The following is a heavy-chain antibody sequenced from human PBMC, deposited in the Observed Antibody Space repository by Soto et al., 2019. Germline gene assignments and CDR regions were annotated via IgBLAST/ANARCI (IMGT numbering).Heavy chain of an antibody. CDR2: IYPGDSDT. CDR1: GYSFTSHW. CDR3: ARYSGSYWHYFDY. Sequence: GESLKISCKGSGYSFTSHWIGWVRQMPGKGLEWMGTIYPGDSDTRYSPSFQGQVTISVDKSISTAYLQWSSLKASDTAIYYCARYSGSYWHYFDYWGQGILVTVSS. V-gene: IGHV5-51*01. D-gene: IGHD1-26*01. J-gene: IGHJ4*02.